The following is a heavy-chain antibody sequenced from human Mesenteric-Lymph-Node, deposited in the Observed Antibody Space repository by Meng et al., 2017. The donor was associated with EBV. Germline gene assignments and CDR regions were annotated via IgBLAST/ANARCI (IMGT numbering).Heavy chain of an antibody. CDR1: GGSFASTSYY. V-gene: IGHV4-39*01. D-gene: IGHD3-22*01. CDR2: ISYSGST. J-gene: IGHJ4*02. CDR3: ARADYYDTSGNLDF. Sequence: QGRLPGSGPGMVKPSDTLSLTCSVSGGSFASTSYYWVWIRQPPGKGLEWIGSISYSGSTYYNPSLKSRVTISVDTPKNQFSLKLRSVTATDTAVYYCARADYYDTSGNLDFWGQGTLVTVSS.